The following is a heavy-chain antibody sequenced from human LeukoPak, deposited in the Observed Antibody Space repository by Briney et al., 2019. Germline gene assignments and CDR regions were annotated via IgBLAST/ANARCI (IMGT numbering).Heavy chain of an antibody. CDR3: ARVLELELGIDY. D-gene: IGHD1-7*01. CDR1: GGSFSGYY. Sequence: SETLSLTCAVYGGSFSGYYWSRIRQPPGKGLEWIGEINHSGSTNYNPSLKSRVTISVDTSKNQFSLKLSSVTAADTAVYYCARVLELELGIDYWGQGTLVTVSS. CDR2: INHSGST. J-gene: IGHJ4*02. V-gene: IGHV4-34*01.